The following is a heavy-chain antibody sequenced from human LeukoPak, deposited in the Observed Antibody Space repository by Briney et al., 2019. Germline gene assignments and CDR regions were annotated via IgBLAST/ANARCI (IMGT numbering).Heavy chain of an antibody. V-gene: IGHV4-38-2*02. CDR3: ARVGYCSGGSCYFFGRGAFDI. D-gene: IGHD2-15*01. CDR1: GYSISTSYY. CDR2: IYHSGNT. J-gene: IGHJ3*02. Sequence: TSETLSLTCTVSGYSISTSYYWGWIRQPPGQGLEWIGSIYHSGNTYYNPSLKSRVTISVDTSKNQFSLKLSSVTAADTAVYYCARVGYCSGGSCYFFGRGAFDIWGQGTMVTVSS.